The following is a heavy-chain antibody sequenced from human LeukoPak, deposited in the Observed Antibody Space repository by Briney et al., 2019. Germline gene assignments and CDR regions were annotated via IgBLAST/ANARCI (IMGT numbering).Heavy chain of an antibody. J-gene: IGHJ5*02. CDR2: IIPIFGTA. Sequence: SVKVSCKASGYTFTSYYMHWVRQAPGQGLEWMGGIIPIFGTANYAQKLQGRVTITADESTSTAYMELSSLRSEDTAVYYCARSEYYYGSGSKRHKGGWFDPWGQGTLVTVSS. CDR3: ARSEYYYGSGSKRHKGGWFDP. V-gene: IGHV1-69*13. D-gene: IGHD3-10*01. CDR1: GYTFTSYY.